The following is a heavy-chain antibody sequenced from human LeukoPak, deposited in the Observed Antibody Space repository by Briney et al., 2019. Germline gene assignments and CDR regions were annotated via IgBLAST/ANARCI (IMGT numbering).Heavy chain of an antibody. V-gene: IGHV3-21*01. D-gene: IGHD3-22*01. J-gene: IGHJ3*01. CDR3: ARSPYYYDSSRYSLDFFDF. Sequence: PGGSLRLSCAASGFTFSDYGLNWVRQAPGKGLEWVSSISSSGSHIFYADSLKGRFTISRDNAKNSLNLQMNNLRAEDTAVYSCARSPYYYDSSRYSLDFFDFWGQGTMVTVSS. CDR1: GFTFSDYG. CDR2: ISSSGSHI.